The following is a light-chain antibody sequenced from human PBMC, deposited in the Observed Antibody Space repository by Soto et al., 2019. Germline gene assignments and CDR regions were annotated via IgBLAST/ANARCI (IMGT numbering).Light chain of an antibody. J-gene: IGKJ4*01. CDR1: QSISRY. CDR2: STS. CDR3: QQSYITPLT. V-gene: IGKV1-39*01. Sequence: DIQMTQYPSSLSASVGYRVTITCLASQSISRYLNWYHHQPGKAPKLLIFSTSGLQSGVSSRFSGSGSGTDFTLTISSLQPEDFETYYCQQSYITPLTFGGGTKVDSK.